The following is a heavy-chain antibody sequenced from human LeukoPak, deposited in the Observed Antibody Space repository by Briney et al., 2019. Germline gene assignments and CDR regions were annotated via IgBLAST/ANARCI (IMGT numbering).Heavy chain of an antibody. CDR1: GGSISSGSYY. J-gene: IGHJ4*02. CDR2: IYTSGST. Sequence: SQTLSLTCTVSGGSISSGSYYWSWIRQPAGKGLEWIVRIYTSGSTNYNPSLKSRVTISVDTSKNQFSLKLSSVTAADTAVYYCATSTYYDFWSGYLIDYWGQGTLVTVSS. D-gene: IGHD3-3*01. V-gene: IGHV4-61*02. CDR3: ATSTYYDFWSGYLIDY.